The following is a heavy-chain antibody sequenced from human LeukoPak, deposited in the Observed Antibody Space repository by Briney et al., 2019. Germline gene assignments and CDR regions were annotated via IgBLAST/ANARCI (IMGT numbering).Heavy chain of an antibody. CDR2: ICRNSGCL. J-gene: IGHJ4*02. Sequence: GGSLRLSCAASGFTFDNYPMHWVRQAPGKGPEWVSGICRNSGCLGYADSVKGRFTISRDDAKNSLYLQINSLRAEDTALYYCAKEGPSSSGYQGLDSWGQGTLVTVSS. V-gene: IGHV3-9*01. CDR3: AKEGPSSSGYQGLDS. D-gene: IGHD3-22*01. CDR1: GFTFDNYP.